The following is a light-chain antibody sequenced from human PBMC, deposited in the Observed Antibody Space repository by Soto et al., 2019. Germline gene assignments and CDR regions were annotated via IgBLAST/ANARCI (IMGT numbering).Light chain of an antibody. CDR3: SSYTSSSSYV. Sequence: QSVGTQPGSVSGSPGQSITISCTGTSSDVGGYIYVSWYQQHPGKAPKLMIYDVTSRPSGVSYRFSGSKSGNTASLTISGLQAEDEADYYCSSYTSSSSYVFGTGTKVTVL. V-gene: IGLV2-14*01. CDR2: DVT. J-gene: IGLJ1*01. CDR1: SSDVGGYIY.